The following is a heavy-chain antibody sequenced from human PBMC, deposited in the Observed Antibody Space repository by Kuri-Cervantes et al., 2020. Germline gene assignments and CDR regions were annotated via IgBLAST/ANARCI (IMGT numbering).Heavy chain of an antibody. V-gene: IGHV3-13*01. J-gene: IGHJ4*02. CDR2: IGTAGDT. Sequence: ETLSLTCAASGFTFSSYDMHWVRQATGKGLEWVSAIGTAGDTYYPGSVKGRFTISRENAKNSLYLQMNSLRAGDTAVYYCASMVRGVIIMEYYFDYWGQGTLVTVSS. CDR3: ASMVRGVIIMEYYFDY. D-gene: IGHD3-10*01. CDR1: GFTFSSYD.